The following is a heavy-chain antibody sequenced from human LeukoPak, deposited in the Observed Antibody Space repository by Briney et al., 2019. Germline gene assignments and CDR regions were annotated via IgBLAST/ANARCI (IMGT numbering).Heavy chain of an antibody. J-gene: IGHJ3*01. CDR1: GGSISSSSYY. CDR3: ARHGYSSSYSALDF. V-gene: IGHV4-39*01. Sequence: PSETLSLTCTVSGGSISSSSYYWGWIRQPPGKGLEWIGSIYYSGSTNYNPSLKSRVTISVDTSKNQFSLKLSSVTAADTAVYYCARHGYSSSYSALDFWGQGTMVTVSP. CDR2: IYYSGST. D-gene: IGHD6-13*01.